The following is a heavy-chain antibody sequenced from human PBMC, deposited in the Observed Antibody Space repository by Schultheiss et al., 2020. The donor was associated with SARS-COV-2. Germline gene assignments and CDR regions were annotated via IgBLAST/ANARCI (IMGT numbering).Heavy chain of an antibody. D-gene: IGHD3-3*01. Sequence: SETLSLTCAVYGGSFSGYYWSWIRQPPGKGLEWIGYIYYSGSTYYNPSLKSRVTISVDTSKNQFSLKLSSVTAADTAVYYCARDDFWSAIARLYDYWGQGTLVTVSS. CDR1: GGSFSGYY. CDR2: IYYSGST. V-gene: IGHV4-34*01. CDR3: ARDDFWSAIARLYDY. J-gene: IGHJ4*02.